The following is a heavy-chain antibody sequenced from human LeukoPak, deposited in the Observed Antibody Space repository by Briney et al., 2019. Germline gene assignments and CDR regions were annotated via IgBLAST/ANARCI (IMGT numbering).Heavy chain of an antibody. D-gene: IGHD1-14*01. CDR1: GFTFSSYA. CDR3: ARLPVDAFDI. CDR2: ISSNGGST. J-gene: IGHJ3*02. Sequence: GGSLRLSCAASGFTFSSYAMHWVRQAPGKGLEYVSAISSNGGSTYYANSVKGRFTISRDNSKNTLYLQMGSLRAEDMAVYCCARLPVDAFDIWGQGTMVTVSS. V-gene: IGHV3-64*01.